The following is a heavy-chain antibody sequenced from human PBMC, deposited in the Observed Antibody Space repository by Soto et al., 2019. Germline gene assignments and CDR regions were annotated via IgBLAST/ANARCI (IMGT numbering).Heavy chain of an antibody. Sequence: QVQLVESGGGVVQPGRSLRLSCAASGFTFSSYGMHWVRQAPGKGLEWVAVIWYDGSNKYYADSVKGRFTISRDNSKNTLYLQMNSLRAEDTAVYHCARANTVSLNPYYYYYGMDVWGQGTTVTVSS. CDR3: ARANTVSLNPYYYYYGMDV. J-gene: IGHJ6*02. D-gene: IGHD4-4*01. CDR1: GFTFSSYG. V-gene: IGHV3-33*01. CDR2: IWYDGSNK.